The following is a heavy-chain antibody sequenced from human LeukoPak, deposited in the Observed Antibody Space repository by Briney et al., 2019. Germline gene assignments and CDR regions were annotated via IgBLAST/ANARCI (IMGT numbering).Heavy chain of an antibody. CDR1: GLTFNNYA. J-gene: IGHJ4*02. V-gene: IGHV3-7*03. CDR3: ARRGNRLAGAGTDY. CDR2: IKQDGSEK. D-gene: IGHD6-13*01. Sequence: PGGSLRLSCAVSGLTFNNYAMSWVRQAPGKGLEWVANIKQDGSEKYYVDSVKGRFTISRDNAKNSLFLQMNSLRAVDTAVYYCARRGNRLAGAGTDYWGQGTLVTVSS.